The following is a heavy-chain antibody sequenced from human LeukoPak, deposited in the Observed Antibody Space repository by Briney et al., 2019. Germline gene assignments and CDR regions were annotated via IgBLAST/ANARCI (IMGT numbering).Heavy chain of an antibody. D-gene: IGHD1-26*01. CDR1: GFTFSNYL. Sequence: GGSLRLSCAASGFTFSNYLMHWVRQTPGKGLVWISRIGTDWSFTNYADSVKGRFSISRDNAKNTLYLQMNSLRVEDTAVYFCARGSSARFIGPEYWGHGTLVTVSS. CDR2: IGTDWSFT. CDR3: ARGSSARFIGPEY. V-gene: IGHV3-74*01. J-gene: IGHJ4*01.